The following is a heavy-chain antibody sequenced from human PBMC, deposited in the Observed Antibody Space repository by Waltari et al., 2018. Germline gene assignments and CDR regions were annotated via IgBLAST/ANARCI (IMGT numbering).Heavy chain of an antibody. CDR3: ARESGDYSPFDN. CDR2: IFTSGSN. D-gene: IGHD4-17*01. CDR1: GGSIRSYY. J-gene: IGHJ4*02. Sequence: QVQLQESGPGLVKPLETLSLTCSVSGGSIRSYYWSWIRQPAGKGLEWIGHIFTSGSNKYNPSLKSRVTMSVDTSKNQFSLKLTSVTAADTAVYYCARESGDYSPFDNCGQGTLVTVSS. V-gene: IGHV4-4*07.